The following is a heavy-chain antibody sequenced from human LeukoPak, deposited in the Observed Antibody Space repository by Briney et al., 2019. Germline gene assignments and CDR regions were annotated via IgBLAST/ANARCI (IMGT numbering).Heavy chain of an antibody. V-gene: IGHV3-9*01. D-gene: IGHD3-3*01. J-gene: IGHJ4*02. CDR1: GFTFDDYA. Sequence: SGGSLRLSCAASGFTFDDYAMHWVRQAPGKGLEWVSGISWNSGSIGYADSVKGRFTISRDNAKNSLYLQMNSLRAEDTALYYCAKDTVGDFWSGYYSYYFDYWGQGTLVTVSS. CDR2: ISWNSGSI. CDR3: AKDTVGDFWSGYYSYYFDY.